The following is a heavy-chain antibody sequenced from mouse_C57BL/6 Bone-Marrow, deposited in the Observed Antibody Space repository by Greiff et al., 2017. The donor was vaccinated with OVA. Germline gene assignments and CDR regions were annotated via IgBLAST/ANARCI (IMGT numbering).Heavy chain of an antibody. Sequence: QVHVKQSGAELVRPGTSVKMSCKASGYTFTNYWIGWAKQRPGHGLEWIGDIYPGGGYTNYNEKFKGKATLTADKSSSTAYMQFSSLTSEDSAIYYCARTGWLPLDYWGQGTTLTVSS. D-gene: IGHD2-3*01. CDR1: GYTFTNYW. CDR2: IYPGGGYT. J-gene: IGHJ2*01. CDR3: ARTGWLPLDY. V-gene: IGHV1-63*01.